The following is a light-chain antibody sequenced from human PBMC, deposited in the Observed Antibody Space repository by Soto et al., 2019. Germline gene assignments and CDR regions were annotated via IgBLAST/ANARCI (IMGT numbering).Light chain of an antibody. CDR1: QSISTW. V-gene: IGKV1-5*03. J-gene: IGKJ5*01. Sequence: DIRMTQSPSTLSASVGDRVTITCRASQSISTWLAWYQQKSGTVPKVLIYQASFLESGVPSRLSGSGSGTEFTLTISSLQPDDFATYYCQQYNSYPITFGQGTRLEI. CDR3: QQYNSYPIT. CDR2: QAS.